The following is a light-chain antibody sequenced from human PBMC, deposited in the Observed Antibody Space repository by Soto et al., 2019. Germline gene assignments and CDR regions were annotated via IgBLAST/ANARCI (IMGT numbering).Light chain of an antibody. Sequence: IVMTQSPATLSVSPGERATLSCRARQSVRSNLAWYQQKPGQAPRLLIYGASTRATGIPARFSGSRSGTEFTLTISSLQSEDFAVYYCQQYNNWPPYTFGQGTKLEIK. CDR3: QQYNNWPPYT. V-gene: IGKV3-15*01. CDR2: GAS. J-gene: IGKJ2*01. CDR1: QSVRSN.